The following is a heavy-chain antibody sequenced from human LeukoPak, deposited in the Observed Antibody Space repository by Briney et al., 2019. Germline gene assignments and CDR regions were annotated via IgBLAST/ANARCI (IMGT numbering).Heavy chain of an antibody. J-gene: IGHJ4*02. CDR2: IYPGDSDT. V-gene: IGHV5-51*01. CDR1: GYSFSDQW. Sequence: GESLKISCEGSGYSFSDQWIAWVRQMPGKGLEWMGIIYPGDSDTRYSPSFRGQVTISADKSFNTAYLQWTSLQASDSAMYFCARLGISGWYGFDLWGPGTLVTVSS. D-gene: IGHD6-19*01. CDR3: ARLGISGWYGFDL.